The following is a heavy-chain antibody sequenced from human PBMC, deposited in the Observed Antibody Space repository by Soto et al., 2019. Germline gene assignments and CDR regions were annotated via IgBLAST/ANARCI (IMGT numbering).Heavy chain of an antibody. V-gene: IGHV1-18*01. Sequence: ASVKVSCKASGFTFTSSAVQWVRPARGQRLEWMGWISGYNGNTNYAQKLQGRVTMTTDTSTSTAYMELRSLRSDDTAVYYCARDVVIVVANDAFDIWGQGTMVTVPS. D-gene: IGHD3-22*01. J-gene: IGHJ3*02. CDR3: ARDVVIVVANDAFDI. CDR1: GFTFTSSA. CDR2: ISGYNGNT.